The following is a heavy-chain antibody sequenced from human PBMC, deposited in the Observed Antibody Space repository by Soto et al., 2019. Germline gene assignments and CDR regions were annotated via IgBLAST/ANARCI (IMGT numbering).Heavy chain of an antibody. Sequence: PGGSLRLSCVASGFTFRSYGMHWVRQAPAKGLEWVAVISYDGSNKYYADSVKGRFTISRDNSKNTLYLQMNSLRAEDTAVYYCAKGGVGSTSNAFDICGQGTMVTV. D-gene: IGHD1-26*01. J-gene: IGHJ3*02. V-gene: IGHV3-30*18. CDR2: ISYDGSNK. CDR1: GFTFRSYG. CDR3: AKGGVGSTSNAFDI.